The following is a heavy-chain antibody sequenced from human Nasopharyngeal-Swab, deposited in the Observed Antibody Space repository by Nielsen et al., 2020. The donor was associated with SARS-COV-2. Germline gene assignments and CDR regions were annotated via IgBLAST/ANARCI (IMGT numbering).Heavy chain of an antibody. V-gene: IGHV3-74*01. CDR1: DFTFTSYW. CDR2: ISTDGRIT. J-gene: IGHJ4*02. Sequence: VGSLSLSCAASDFTFTSYWIHWVRQAPGKGLVWLSRISTDGRITTYADSVRGRFTISRDNAKNTLFLQMNSLGADDTAVYYCARAVSANYFFLDYWGQGTLVAVSS. CDR3: ARAVSANYFFLDY. D-gene: IGHD4/OR15-4a*01.